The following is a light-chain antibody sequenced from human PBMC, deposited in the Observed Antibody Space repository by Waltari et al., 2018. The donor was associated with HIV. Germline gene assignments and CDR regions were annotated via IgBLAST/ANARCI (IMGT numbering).Light chain of an antibody. CDR2: GAS. CDR3: QHCGDASNT. Sequence: EIVLTQSPGTLSLSPGERATLSCRASQIIGNAYLAWYQQKPGQAPRLLISGASSRANGVPARFSGSGSETDFTLTISRLEPEDFAVYYCQHCGDASNTFGQGTKLEV. CDR1: QIIGNAY. V-gene: IGKV3-20*01. J-gene: IGKJ2*01.